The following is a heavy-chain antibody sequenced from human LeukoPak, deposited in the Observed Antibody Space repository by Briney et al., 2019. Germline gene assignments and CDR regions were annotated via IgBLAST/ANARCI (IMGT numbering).Heavy chain of an antibody. CDR2: ISSSSSYI. Sequence: GGSLRLSCAASGFTFSSYSMNWVRQAPGKGLXWXSSISSSSSYIYYADSVKGRFTISRDNAKNSLYLQMNSLRAEDTAVYYCARPITMIDDSDDYWGQGTLVTVSS. D-gene: IGHD3-22*01. CDR3: ARPITMIDDSDDY. J-gene: IGHJ4*02. CDR1: GFTFSSYS. V-gene: IGHV3-21*01.